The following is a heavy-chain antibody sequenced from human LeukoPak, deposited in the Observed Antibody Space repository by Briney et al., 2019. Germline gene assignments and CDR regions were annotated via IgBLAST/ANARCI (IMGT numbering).Heavy chain of an antibody. CDR1: GGTFSNYA. J-gene: IGHJ6*03. CDR3: ARRAGAARRNNYYYYYYMDV. V-gene: IGHV1-69*01. D-gene: IGHD6-6*01. Sequence: GASVKVSCKASGGTFSNYAISWVRQAPGQGLEWMGGIIPMFGTADYAQRFQGRVTITADESTSTAYMELSSLRSDDTAVYYCARRAGAARRNNYYYYYYMDVWGKGTTVTVSS. CDR2: IIPMFGTA.